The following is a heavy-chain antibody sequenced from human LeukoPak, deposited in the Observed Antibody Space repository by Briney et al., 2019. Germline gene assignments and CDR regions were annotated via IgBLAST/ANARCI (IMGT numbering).Heavy chain of an antibody. Sequence: AGGSLRLSCAASGFTFSSYGMHWVHQAPGKGLEWVAVIWYDGSNKYYADSVKGRFTISRDNSKNTLYLQMNSLRAEDTAVYYCAREKHSSGWDYYYGMDVWGQGTTVTVSS. CDR2: IWYDGSNK. CDR3: AREKHSSGWDYYYGMDV. V-gene: IGHV3-33*01. D-gene: IGHD6-19*01. J-gene: IGHJ6*02. CDR1: GFTFSSYG.